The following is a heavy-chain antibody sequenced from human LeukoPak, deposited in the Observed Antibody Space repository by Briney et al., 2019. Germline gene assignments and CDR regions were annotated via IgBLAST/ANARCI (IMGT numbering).Heavy chain of an antibody. CDR3: ARWRGRQSEFDY. J-gene: IGHJ4*02. V-gene: IGHV3-30-3*01. Sequence: PGGSLRLSCAASGFTFSSYAMHWVRQAPGKGLEWVAVISYDGSNKYYADSVKGRFTISRDNSKNTLYLQMNSLRAEDTAVYYCARWRGRQSEFDYWGQGTLVTVSS. CDR2: ISYDGSNK. D-gene: IGHD1-1*01. CDR1: GFTFSSYA.